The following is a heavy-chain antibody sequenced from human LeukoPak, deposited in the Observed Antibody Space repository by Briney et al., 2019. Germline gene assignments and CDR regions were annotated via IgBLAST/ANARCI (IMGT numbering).Heavy chain of an antibody. CDR3: ARVSRSSGSLSRGAFDI. J-gene: IGHJ3*02. CDR2: IYTSGST. V-gene: IGHV4-4*07. D-gene: IGHD6-19*01. Sequence: SETLSLTCTVSGGSISSYYWSWIRQPAGKGLEWIGRIYTSGSTNYNPSLKSRVTMSVDTSKNQFSLKLSSAAAADTAVYYCARVSRSSGSLSRGAFDIWGQGTMVTVSS. CDR1: GGSISSYY.